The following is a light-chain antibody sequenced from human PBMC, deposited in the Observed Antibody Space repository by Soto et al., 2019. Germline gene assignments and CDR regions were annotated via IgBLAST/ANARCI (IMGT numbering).Light chain of an antibody. Sequence: QSALTQPASVSASPGQSITISCTGTSSDVGGYNYVSWYQQHPGKAPKLMIYDVSDRPSGVSNRFAGSKAGNTASLTISGLQAEDEADYFGSSYTSSSTPYVCGTGTKVTVL. CDR3: SSYTSSSTPYV. V-gene: IGLV2-14*01. J-gene: IGLJ1*01. CDR2: DVS. CDR1: SSDVGGYNY.